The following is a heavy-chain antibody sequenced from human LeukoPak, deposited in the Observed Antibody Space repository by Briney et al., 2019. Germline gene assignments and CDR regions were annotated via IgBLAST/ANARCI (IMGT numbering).Heavy chain of an antibody. J-gene: IGHJ4*02. V-gene: IGHV1-24*01. CDR2: FDPEDGET. CDR1: GYTLTELS. Sequence: GASVKVSCKVSGYTLTELSMHWVRQAPGKGREGMGGFDPEDGETIYAQKFQGRVTMTEDTSTDTAYMELSSLRSEDTAVYYCATATFYCSSTSCYPRYFDYWGQGTLVTVSS. CDR3: ATATFYCSSTSCYPRYFDY. D-gene: IGHD2-2*01.